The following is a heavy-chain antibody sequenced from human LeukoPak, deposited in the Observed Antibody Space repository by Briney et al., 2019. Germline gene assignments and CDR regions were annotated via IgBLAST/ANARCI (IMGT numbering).Heavy chain of an antibody. J-gene: IGHJ4*02. D-gene: IGHD6-19*01. CDR3: AKEVSGCFDY. V-gene: IGHV3-23*01. Sequence: PGGSLRLSCAASGFTFSSYAMSWVRQAPGKGLEWFSAISGSGGSTYYANSVKGRFTISRDNSKNTLYLQMNSLKAEDTAVYYCAKEVSGCFDYWGQGTLVTVSS. CDR1: GFTFSSYA. CDR2: ISGSGGST.